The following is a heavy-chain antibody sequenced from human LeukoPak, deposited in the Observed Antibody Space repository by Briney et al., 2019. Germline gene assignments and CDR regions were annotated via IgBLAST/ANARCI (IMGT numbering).Heavy chain of an antibody. V-gene: IGHV1-2*02. CDR1: GYTFTNYY. Sequence: ASVKVSCKASGYTFTNYYIQWVRQAPGQGLEWMGWINPKSGVTNNAQKFQGRVTLTRDTSISTVYMELSGLSPDDTAVYYCARDHCTVTSCYEDYYYGLNVWGQGTTVTVSS. CDR2: INPKSGVT. CDR3: ARDHCTVTSCYEDYYYGLNV. D-gene: IGHD2-2*01. J-gene: IGHJ6*02.